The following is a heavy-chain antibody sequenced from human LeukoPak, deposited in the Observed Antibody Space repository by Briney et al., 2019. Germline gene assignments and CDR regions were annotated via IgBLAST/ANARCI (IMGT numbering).Heavy chain of an antibody. CDR3: ARLAGIAAAGPLVFWGRGPRKTTFDP. Sequence: SETLSLTCAVYGGSFSGYYWSWIRQPPGKGLEWIGEINHSGSTNYNPSLKSRVTISVGTSKNQFSLKLSSVTAADTAVYYCARLAGIAAAGPLVFWGRGPRKTTFDPWGQGTLVTVSS. D-gene: IGHD6-13*01. V-gene: IGHV4-34*01. CDR2: INHSGST. CDR1: GGSFSGYY. J-gene: IGHJ5*02.